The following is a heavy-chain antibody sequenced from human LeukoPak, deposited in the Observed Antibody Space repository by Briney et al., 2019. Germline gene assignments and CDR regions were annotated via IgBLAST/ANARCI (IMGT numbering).Heavy chain of an antibody. CDR1: GYTFTSYD. J-gene: IGHJ5*02. Sequence: ASVKVSCKASGYTFTSYDINWVRQATGQGLEWMGWMNPNSGNTGYAQKFQGRVTMTRNTSISTAYMELSSLRSEDTAVYYCARGRVVRCSSSYPSGNWFDPWGQGTLVTVSS. D-gene: IGHD6-13*01. V-gene: IGHV1-8*01. CDR3: ARGRVVRCSSSYPSGNWFDP. CDR2: MNPNSGNT.